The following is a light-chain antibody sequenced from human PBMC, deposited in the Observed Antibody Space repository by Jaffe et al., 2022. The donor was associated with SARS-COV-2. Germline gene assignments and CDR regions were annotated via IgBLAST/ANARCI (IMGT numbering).Light chain of an antibody. V-gene: IGKV3-20*01. Sequence: DIVLTQSPGTLSLSPGERATLSCRASQSVSSSYLAWYQQKHGQAPRLLIYGASSRATGIPDRFSGSGSGTDFTLTISRLEPEDFVVYYCQQYGSSPPTFGQGTKLEIK. CDR3: QQYGSSPPT. CDR1: QSVSSSY. J-gene: IGKJ2*01. CDR2: GAS.